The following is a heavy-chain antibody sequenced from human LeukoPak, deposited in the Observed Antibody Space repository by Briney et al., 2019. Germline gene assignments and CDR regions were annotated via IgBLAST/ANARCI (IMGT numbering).Heavy chain of an antibody. V-gene: IGHV6-1*01. D-gene: IGHD2-2*01. Sequence: SQTLSLTCAISGYSVSSNSVAWNWIRQSPSRGLEWLGRTYYRSQWYNEYAVSVRGRITINPDTSKNQFSLHLNSVTPEDTAVYYCARDQYCSSFACSFDYWGQGTLVTVSS. CDR2: TYYRSQWYN. CDR3: ARDQYCSSFACSFDY. J-gene: IGHJ4*02. CDR1: GYSVSSNSVA.